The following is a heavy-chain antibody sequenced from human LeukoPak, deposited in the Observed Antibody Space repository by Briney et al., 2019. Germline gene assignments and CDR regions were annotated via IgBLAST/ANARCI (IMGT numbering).Heavy chain of an antibody. D-gene: IGHD4-17*01. CDR3: ARGVLRGFDP. J-gene: IGHJ5*02. Sequence: PGGSVRLSCAASGFTFSSYEMNWVRQAPGKGLEWVSYISSSGSTIYYADSVKGRFTISRDNAKNSLYLQMNSLRAEDTAVYYCARGVLRGFDPWGQGTLVTVSS. CDR2: ISSSGSTI. V-gene: IGHV3-48*03. CDR1: GFTFSSYE.